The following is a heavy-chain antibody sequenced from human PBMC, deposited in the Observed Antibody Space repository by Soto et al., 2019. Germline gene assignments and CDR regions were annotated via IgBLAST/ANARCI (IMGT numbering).Heavy chain of an antibody. CDR2: IIPIFGTA. CDR3: ARDGYSYGYSYYYGMDV. CDR1: GGTFSSYA. J-gene: IGHJ6*02. V-gene: IGHV1-69*13. Sequence: SVKVSCKASGGTFSSYAISWVRQAPGQGLERMGGIIPIFGTANYAQKFQGRVTITADESTSTAYMELSSLRSEDTAVYYCARDGYSYGYSYYYGMDVWGHGTTVTVSS. D-gene: IGHD5-18*01.